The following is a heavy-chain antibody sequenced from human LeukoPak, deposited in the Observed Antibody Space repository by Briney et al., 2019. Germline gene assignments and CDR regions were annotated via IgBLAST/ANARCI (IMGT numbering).Heavy chain of an antibody. CDR3: ARDRVTMVRGVISEIYY. CDR2: INTNTGNP. D-gene: IGHD3-10*01. CDR1: GYTFTSYA. Sequence: ASVKVSCKASGYTFTSYAMNWVRQAPGQGFEWMGWINTNTGNPTYAQGFTGRFVFSLDTSVSTAYLQISSLKAEDTAVYYCARDRVTMVRGVISEIYYWGQGTLVTVSS. V-gene: IGHV7-4-1*02. J-gene: IGHJ4*02.